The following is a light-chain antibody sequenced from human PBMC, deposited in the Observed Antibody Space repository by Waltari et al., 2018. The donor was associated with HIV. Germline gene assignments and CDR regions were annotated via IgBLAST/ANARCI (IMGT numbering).Light chain of an antibody. CDR2: GAS. CDR1: QNIGGT. Sequence: EIVMTQSPATLSVSAGERANLSCRASQNIGGTLAWYQQSHGQPPRLRVHGASSREPGIPARFSGRWSGTEFTLTISSLESDDSAVYYCQQYLDWPPWTFGQGTKV. J-gene: IGKJ1*01. V-gene: IGKV3D-15*01. CDR3: QQYLDWPPWT.